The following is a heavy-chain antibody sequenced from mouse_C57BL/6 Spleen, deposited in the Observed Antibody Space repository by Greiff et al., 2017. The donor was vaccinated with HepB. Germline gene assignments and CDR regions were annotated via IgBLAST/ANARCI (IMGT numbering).Heavy chain of an antibody. V-gene: IGHV1-50*01. D-gene: IGHD2-4*01. CDR2: IDPSDSYT. CDR3: ARLYDDDGRYYFDY. J-gene: IGHJ2*01. CDR1: GYTFTSYW. Sequence: QVQLQQPGAELVKPGASVKLSCKASGYTFTSYWMQWVKQRPGQGLEWIGEIDPSDSYTNYNQKFKGKATLTVDTSSSTAYMQLSILTSGDSAVYYCARLYDDDGRYYFDYWGQGTTLTVSS.